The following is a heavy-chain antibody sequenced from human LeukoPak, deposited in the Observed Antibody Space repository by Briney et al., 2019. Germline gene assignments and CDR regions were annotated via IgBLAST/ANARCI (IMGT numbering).Heavy chain of an antibody. Sequence: GASVKVSCKASGGTFSSYATSWVRQAPRQGLEWMGGIIPIFGTANYAQKFQGRVTITADESTSTAYMELSSLRSEDTAVYYCARVDNWNYGGYYGMDVWGQGTTVTVSS. CDR3: ARVDNWNYGGYYGMDV. CDR2: IIPIFGTA. J-gene: IGHJ6*02. V-gene: IGHV1-69*13. D-gene: IGHD1-7*01. CDR1: GGTFSSYA.